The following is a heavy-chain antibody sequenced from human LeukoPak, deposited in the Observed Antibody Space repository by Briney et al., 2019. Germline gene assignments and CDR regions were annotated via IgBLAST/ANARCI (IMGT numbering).Heavy chain of an antibody. CDR3: AKTPLSITIFGVVHFDL. D-gene: IGHD3-3*01. CDR1: GFTFSSYA. Sequence: GGSLRLSCAASGFTFSSYAMSWVRQAPGKGLEWVSAISGSGGSTYYADSVKGRFTISRDNSKNTLYLQMNSLRAEDTAVYYCAKTPLSITIFGVVHFDLWGRGTLVTVSP. J-gene: IGHJ2*01. V-gene: IGHV3-23*01. CDR2: ISGSGGST.